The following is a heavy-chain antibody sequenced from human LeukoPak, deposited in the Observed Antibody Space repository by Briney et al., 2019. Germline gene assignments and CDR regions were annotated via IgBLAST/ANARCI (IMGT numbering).Heavy chain of an antibody. CDR2: ISAYNGNT. CDR3: ARDQPPSWNYDFWSGYYNGRYYFDY. J-gene: IGHJ4*02. D-gene: IGHD3-3*01. V-gene: IGHV1-18*01. CDR1: GYTFTSYG. Sequence: ASVKVSCKASGYTFTSYGISWVRQAPGQGLEWMGWISAYNGNTNYALKLQGRVTMTTDTSTSTAYMELRSLRSDDTAVYYCARDQPPSWNYDFWSGYYNGRYYFDYWGQGTLVTVSS.